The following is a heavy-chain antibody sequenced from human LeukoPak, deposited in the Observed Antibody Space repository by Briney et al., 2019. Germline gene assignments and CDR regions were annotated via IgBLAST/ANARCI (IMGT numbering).Heavy chain of an antibody. V-gene: IGHV1-2*02. CDR2: INPNSGDT. Sequence: GASVKVSCKASGYTFNDYYIQWVRQAPGQGLEWMGWINPNSGDTNYAQKFQGRVTMTRDTSIRTAYTELSRLTSDDTAMYYCAKRDREVWFGESHYLIDYWGQGTLVTVSS. CDR3: AKRDREVWFGESHYLIDY. J-gene: IGHJ4*02. D-gene: IGHD3-10*01. CDR1: GYTFNDYY.